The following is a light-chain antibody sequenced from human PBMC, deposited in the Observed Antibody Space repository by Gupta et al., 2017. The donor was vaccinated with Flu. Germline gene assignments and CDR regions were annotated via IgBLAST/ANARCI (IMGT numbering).Light chain of an antibody. Sequence: QSALTQPASVSASPGQSITISCTGTSNAVGAYNFVSWFPQHPGKVHKPLIYEGSNRPSGVSYRFSGSKSDNTASLTISGLRPEDEADYYCSAYTTSRTWVFGGGTKLTVL. V-gene: IGLV2-14*01. J-gene: IGLJ3*02. CDR3: SAYTTSRTWV. CDR1: SNAVGAYNF. CDR2: EGS.